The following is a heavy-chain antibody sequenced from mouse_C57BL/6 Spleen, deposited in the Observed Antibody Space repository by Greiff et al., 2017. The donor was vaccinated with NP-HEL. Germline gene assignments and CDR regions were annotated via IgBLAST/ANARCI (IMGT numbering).Heavy chain of an antibody. CDR1: GYTFTSYW. V-gene: IGHV1-64*01. J-gene: IGHJ4*01. Sequence: QVQLQQPGAELVKPGASVKLSCKASGYTFTSYWMHWVKQRPGQGLEWIGMIHPNSGSTNYNEKFKSKATLTVDKSSSTAYMQLSSLTSEDSAVYYCASSLTTVVATGAMDYWGQGTSVTVSS. D-gene: IGHD1-1*01. CDR3: ASSLTTVVATGAMDY. CDR2: IHPNSGST.